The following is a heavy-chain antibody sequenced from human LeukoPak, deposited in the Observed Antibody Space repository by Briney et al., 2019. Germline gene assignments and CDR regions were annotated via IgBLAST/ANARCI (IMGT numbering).Heavy chain of an antibody. J-gene: IGHJ6*02. CDR2: IKQDGSEK. CDR3: ARDYDFWSGYYYYYYGMDV. Sequence: GGSLRLSCAASGFTFSSYWMSWVRQAPGKGLEWVANIKQDGSEKYYVDSVKGRLTISRDNAKNSLYLQMNSLRAEDAAVYYCARDYDFWSGYYYYYYGMDVWGQGTTVTVSS. D-gene: IGHD3-3*01. V-gene: IGHV3-7*01. CDR1: GFTFSSYW.